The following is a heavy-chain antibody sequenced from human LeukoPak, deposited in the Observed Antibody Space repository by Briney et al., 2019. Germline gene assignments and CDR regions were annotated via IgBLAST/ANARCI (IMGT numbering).Heavy chain of an antibody. CDR2: IYYSGST. CDR1: GGSISSSSYY. J-gene: IGHJ4*02. Sequence: SETLSLTCTVSGGSISSSSYYWGWIRQPPGKGLEWIGSIYYSGSTYYNPPLKSRVTISVDTSKNQFSLKLSSVTAADTAVYYCARLSSIAPDFDYWGQGTLVTVSS. D-gene: IGHD6-6*01. CDR3: ARLSSIAPDFDY. V-gene: IGHV4-39*01.